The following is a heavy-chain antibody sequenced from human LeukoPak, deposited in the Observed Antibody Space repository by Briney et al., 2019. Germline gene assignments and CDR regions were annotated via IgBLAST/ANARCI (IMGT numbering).Heavy chain of an antibody. CDR1: GFTFSSYA. CDR2: ISYDGSNK. D-gene: IGHD3-22*01. CDR3: ARVGTYYYDSSGYPADAFDI. Sequence: PGRSLRLSCAASGFTFSSYAMHWVRQAPGKGLEWVAVISYDGSNKYYADSVKGRFTISRDNSKNTLYLQMNSLRAEDTAVYYCARVGTYYYDSSGYPADAFDIWGQRTMVTVSS. J-gene: IGHJ3*02. V-gene: IGHV3-30-3*01.